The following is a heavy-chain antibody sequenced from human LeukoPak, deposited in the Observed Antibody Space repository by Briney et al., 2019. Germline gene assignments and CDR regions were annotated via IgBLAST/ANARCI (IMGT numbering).Heavy chain of an antibody. CDR1: GFTLGNHG. J-gene: IGHJ6*03. CDR2: IYSDGVNK. CDR3: ARHRGSVFKGYMDV. V-gene: IGHV3-33*01. Sequence: GGSLRLSCAASGFTLGNHGMHWVRQAPGKGLEWVAIIYSDGVNKYCADSMKGRFTISRDTSKNTLFLEMESLRTEDTAVYYCARHRGSVFKGYMDVWGKGTTVTLSS. D-gene: IGHD2-8*01.